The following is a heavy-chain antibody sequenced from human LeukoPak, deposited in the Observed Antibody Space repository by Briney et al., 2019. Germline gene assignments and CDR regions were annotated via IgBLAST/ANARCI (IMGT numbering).Heavy chain of an antibody. D-gene: IGHD5-12*01. Sequence: GSLRLSCAASGFTFRSYVMTWVRQAPGKGLEWVSTISGSGGTTYYADSVKGRFTIPRDNSKSTLYLQMNSLRAEDTAVYYCARDRLSSYDPFDYWGQETLVTVSS. V-gene: IGHV3-23*01. J-gene: IGHJ4*02. CDR1: GFTFRSYV. CDR2: ISGSGGTT. CDR3: ARDRLSSYDPFDY.